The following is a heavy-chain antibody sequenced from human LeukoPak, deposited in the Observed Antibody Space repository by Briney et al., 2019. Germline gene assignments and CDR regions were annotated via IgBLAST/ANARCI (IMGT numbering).Heavy chain of an antibody. Sequence: PGGSLSLSCAASGFPFSTYWMNWVRRAPGKGLEWVANIKQDGSEKYYVDSVKGRFTLSRDSAKNSLYLQMNSLRAEDTAVYYCARAEWSNWYFDLCGRGTLVTVSS. CDR1: GFPFSTYW. V-gene: IGHV3-7*03. D-gene: IGHD3-3*01. CDR2: IKQDGSEK. CDR3: ARAEWSNWYFDL. J-gene: IGHJ2*01.